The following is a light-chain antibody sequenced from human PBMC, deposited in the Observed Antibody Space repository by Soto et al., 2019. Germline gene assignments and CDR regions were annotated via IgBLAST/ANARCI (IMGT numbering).Light chain of an antibody. Sequence: DIQMTQSPSSLSASVGDRVTITCRANHSISTYLIWYQQKPGKAPKLLIYSASSLQSGVPSRFSGSGSGTDFTLTISSLQPEDFATYFCQQGYNTPLTFGGGTKVEIK. CDR3: QQGYNTPLT. J-gene: IGKJ4*01. CDR1: HSISTY. CDR2: SAS. V-gene: IGKV1-39*01.